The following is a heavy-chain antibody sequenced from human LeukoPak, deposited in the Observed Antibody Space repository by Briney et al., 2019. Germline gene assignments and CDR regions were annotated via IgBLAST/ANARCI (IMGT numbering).Heavy chain of an antibody. CDR3: ARDSPSRFLDF. CDR2: ISRSGTTI. CDR1: GCTFSNYE. Sequence: SGGSLRLSCAASGCTFSNYEMNWVRQAPGKGLEWVSYISRSGTTIYYADSVKGRFTISRDNTKNSLFLQLNSLRAEDTAVYYCARDSPSRFLDFWGQGTLVTVSS. D-gene: IGHD3-3*01. J-gene: IGHJ4*02. V-gene: IGHV3-48*03.